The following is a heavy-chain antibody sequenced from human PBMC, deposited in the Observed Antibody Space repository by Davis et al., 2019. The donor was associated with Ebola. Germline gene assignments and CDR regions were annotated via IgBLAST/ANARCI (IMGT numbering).Heavy chain of an antibody. Sequence: GSLRLSCTVSGGSISSYYWSWIRQPPGKGLEWIGYIYYSGSTNYNPSLKSRVTISVDTSKNQFSLKLSSVTAADTAVYYCARGQYYYDSSGYYSWYYGMDVWGQGTTVTVSS. V-gene: IGHV4-59*01. J-gene: IGHJ6*02. CDR3: ARGQYYYDSSGYYSWYYGMDV. CDR2: IYYSGST. CDR1: GGSISSYY. D-gene: IGHD3-22*01.